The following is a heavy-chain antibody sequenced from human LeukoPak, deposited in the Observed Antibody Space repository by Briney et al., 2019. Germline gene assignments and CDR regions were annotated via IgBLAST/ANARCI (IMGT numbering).Heavy chain of an antibody. CDR3: GREWGVSGGLVDY. V-gene: IGHV3-30-3*01. D-gene: IGHD3-10*01. CDR1: GFTFSSYA. J-gene: IGHJ4*02. Sequence: GGSLRLSCAASGFTFSSYAMPWVRQAPGKGLEWVAVISYDGSNKYYADSVKGRFTISRDNSKNTLYLQMNSLRAEDTAVYYCGREWGVSGGLVDYWGQGPLVTVSS. CDR2: ISYDGSNK.